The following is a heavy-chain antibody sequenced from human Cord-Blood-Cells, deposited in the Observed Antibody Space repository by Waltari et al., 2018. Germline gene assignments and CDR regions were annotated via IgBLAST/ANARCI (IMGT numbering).Heavy chain of an antibody. D-gene: IGHD3-22*01. Sequence: QVQLVQSGAEVKKPGASVKVSCQASGYTFTGYYMHWVRQARGQGLEWMGWINPNSGGTNYAQKFQGWVTMTRDTSISTAYMELSRLRSDDTAVYYCARGEGTMIVDAFDIWGQGTMVTVSS. CDR2: INPNSGGT. V-gene: IGHV1-2*04. J-gene: IGHJ3*02. CDR1: GYTFTGYY. CDR3: ARGEGTMIVDAFDI.